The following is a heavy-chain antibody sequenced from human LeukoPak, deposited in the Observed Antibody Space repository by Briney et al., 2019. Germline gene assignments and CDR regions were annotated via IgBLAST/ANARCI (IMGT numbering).Heavy chain of an antibody. CDR1: GGSISDFY. Sequence: SETLSLTCTVSGGSISDFYWSWIRQPPGKGLEWIGEIYHSGSTNYNPSLKSRVTISVDKSKNQFSLKLSSVTAADTAVYYCARTAGRYDSSGYYYYYYYMDVLGKGTTVTVSS. J-gene: IGHJ6*03. D-gene: IGHD3-22*01. V-gene: IGHV4-34*01. CDR2: IYHSGST. CDR3: ARTAGRYDSSGYYYYYYYMDV.